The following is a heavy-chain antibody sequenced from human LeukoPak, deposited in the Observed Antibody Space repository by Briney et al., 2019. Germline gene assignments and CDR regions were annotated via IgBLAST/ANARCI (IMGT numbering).Heavy chain of an antibody. J-gene: IGHJ4*02. CDR2: IYYSGSS. D-gene: IGHD2-2*01. V-gene: IGHV4-59*01. CDR3: ARAVVAAAPLGY. Sequence: SETLSLTCNVSGGSISGYHWSWIRQPPGKGLEWLGYIYYSGSSNYNPSLKSRVTISVDTSKNQFSLKLSSVTAADTAVYYCARAVVAAAPLGYWGQGTLVTVSS. CDR1: GGSISGYH.